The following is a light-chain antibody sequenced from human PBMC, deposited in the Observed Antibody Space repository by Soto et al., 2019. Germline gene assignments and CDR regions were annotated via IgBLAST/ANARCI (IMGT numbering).Light chain of an antibody. Sequence: QAVLTQPPSVSGAPGQRVTISCTGSSSDIGAGYDVHWYQQLPGKAPTLLIYGNTKRPSGVPDRFSGSRSGTSASLAITGLQAEDEADYYCQSYDSSLRHYVFGTGTKLTVL. V-gene: IGLV1-40*01. CDR3: QSYDSSLRHYV. CDR2: GNT. CDR1: SSDIGAGYD. J-gene: IGLJ1*01.